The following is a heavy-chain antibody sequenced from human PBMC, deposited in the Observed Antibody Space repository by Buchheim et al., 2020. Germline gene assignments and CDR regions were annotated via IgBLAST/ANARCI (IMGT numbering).Heavy chain of an antibody. Sequence: QVQLVESGGGVVQPGRSLRLSCAASGFTFSSYGMHWVRQAPGKGLEWVAVISYDGSNKYYADSVKGRFTISRDNSKNTLYLQMNSLRAEDTAVYYCAKDQADYDFWSAYWGQGTL. D-gene: IGHD3-3*01. CDR1: GFTFSSYG. CDR3: AKDQADYDFWSAY. J-gene: IGHJ4*02. V-gene: IGHV3-30*18. CDR2: ISYDGSNK.